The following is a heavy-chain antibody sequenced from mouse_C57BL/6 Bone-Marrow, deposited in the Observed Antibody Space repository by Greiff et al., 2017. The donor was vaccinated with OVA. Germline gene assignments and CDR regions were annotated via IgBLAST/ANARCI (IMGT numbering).Heavy chain of an antibody. CDR3: ARGYGYERGAWFAY. J-gene: IGHJ3*01. V-gene: IGHV1-64*01. Sequence: QVQLQQPGAELVKPGASVKLSCKASGYTFTSYWMHWVKQRPGQGLEWIGMIHPNSGSTNYNEKFKSKATLTVDKSSSTAYMQLSSLTSEDSAVYYWARGYGYERGAWFAYWGQGTLVTVSA. D-gene: IGHD2-2*01. CDR1: GYTFTSYW. CDR2: IHPNSGST.